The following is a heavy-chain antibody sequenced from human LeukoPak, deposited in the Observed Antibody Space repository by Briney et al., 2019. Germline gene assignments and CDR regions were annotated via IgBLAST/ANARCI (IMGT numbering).Heavy chain of an antibody. J-gene: IGHJ6*02. CDR1: GGSISSYY. CDR2: IYYSGST. CDR3: ARFRNYDFWSGYPTYYYYYGMDV. D-gene: IGHD3-3*01. Sequence: SETLSLTCTVSGGSISSYYWSWIRQPPGKGLEWIGYIYYSGSTNYNPSLKSRVTISVDTSKNQFSLKLSSVTAADTAVYYCARFRNYDFWSGYPTYYYYYGMDVWGQGTTVTVSS. V-gene: IGHV4-59*01.